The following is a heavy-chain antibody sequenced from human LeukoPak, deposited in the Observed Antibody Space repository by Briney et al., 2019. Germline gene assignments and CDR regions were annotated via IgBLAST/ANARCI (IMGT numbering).Heavy chain of an antibody. Sequence: GASVKVSCKASGYTFTSYGISWVRQAPGQGLEWMGWISAYNGNTNYAQKLQGRVTMTTDTSTSTAYMELRSLRSDDTAVYYCARGPRLTFGGVIAMDLIPRIQPQGYFDYWGQGTLVTVSS. CDR1: GYTFTSYG. CDR3: ARGPRLTFGGVIAMDLIPRIQPQGYFDY. D-gene: IGHD3-16*02. V-gene: IGHV1-18*04. J-gene: IGHJ4*02. CDR2: ISAYNGNT.